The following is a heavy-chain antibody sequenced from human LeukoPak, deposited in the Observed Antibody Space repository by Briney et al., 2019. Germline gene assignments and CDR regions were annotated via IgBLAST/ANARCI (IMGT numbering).Heavy chain of an antibody. V-gene: IGHV1-69*01. CDR1: GGTFSSYA. CDR2: IITIFGTA. D-gene: IGHD3-10*01. Sequence: SVKVSCKASGGTFSSYAISWVRQAPGQGLEWMGGIITIFGTANYAQKFQGRVTITADESTSTAYMELSSLRSEDTAVYYCARDGITMVRGVILHDAFDIWGQGTLVTVSS. J-gene: IGHJ3*02. CDR3: ARDGITMVRGVILHDAFDI.